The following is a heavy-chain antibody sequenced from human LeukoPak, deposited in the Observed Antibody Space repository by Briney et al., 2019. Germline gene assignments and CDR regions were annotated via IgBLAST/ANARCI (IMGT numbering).Heavy chain of an antibody. J-gene: IGHJ4*02. D-gene: IGHD3-22*01. Sequence: KPSETLSLTCAVYGGSFSGYYWSWIRQPPGKGLEWIGYIYYSGSTNYNPSLKSRVTISVDTSKNQFSLKLSSVTAADTAVYYCARGSPASLYYYDSSGPLFDYWGQGTLVTVSS. CDR3: ARGSPASLYYYDSSGPLFDY. V-gene: IGHV4-59*01. CDR1: GGSFSGYY. CDR2: IYYSGST.